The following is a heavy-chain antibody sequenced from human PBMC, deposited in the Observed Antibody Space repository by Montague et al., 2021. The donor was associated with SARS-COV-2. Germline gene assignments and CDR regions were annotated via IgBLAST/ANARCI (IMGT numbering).Heavy chain of an antibody. Sequence: SLRLSCAASGFTFSSYEMNWVRQAPGKGLEWVSYISSSGSTLYYADSVXGRFTISRDNAKNSLYLQMNSLRAEDTAVYYCARLGDDFWSGPAPDFDYWGQGTLVTVSS. V-gene: IGHV3-48*03. J-gene: IGHJ4*02. D-gene: IGHD3-3*01. CDR1: GFTFSSYE. CDR2: ISSSGSTL. CDR3: ARLGDDFWSGPAPDFDY.